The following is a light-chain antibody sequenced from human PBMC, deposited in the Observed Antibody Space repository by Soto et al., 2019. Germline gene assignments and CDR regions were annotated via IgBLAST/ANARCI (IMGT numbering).Light chain of an antibody. CDR2: ENN. Sequence: QSALTQPPSVSGAPGQRVIISCTGSRSNIGAGYDVHWYQQLPGTAPKVLIYENNNRPSGVPDRFSGSKSGTSASLAITGLQAEDEADYYCQSYDRTLSGVLFGGGTQLTVL. V-gene: IGLV1-40*01. CDR3: QSYDRTLSGVL. CDR1: RSNIGAGYD. J-gene: IGLJ2*01.